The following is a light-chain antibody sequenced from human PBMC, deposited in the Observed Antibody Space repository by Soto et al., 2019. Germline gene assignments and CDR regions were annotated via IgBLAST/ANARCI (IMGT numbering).Light chain of an antibody. CDR1: SSNIAGNT. V-gene: IGLV1-44*01. J-gene: IGLJ7*01. CDR2: IND. Sequence: QSVLTQPPSLSGTPGQRVTISCSGSSSNIAGNTVHWYQHLPGTAPKLLIYINDQRPSAVPGRFSASTSGTSASLAISGLQADDEADYYCATWDDDLNAAVFGGGTQLTVL. CDR3: ATWDDDLNAAV.